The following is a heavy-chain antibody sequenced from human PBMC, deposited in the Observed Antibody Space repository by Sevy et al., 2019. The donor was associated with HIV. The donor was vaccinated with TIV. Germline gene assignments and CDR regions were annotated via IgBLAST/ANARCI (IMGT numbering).Heavy chain of an antibody. CDR3: ASQRGGYERLYYFDS. Sequence: GGSLRLSCVASGFTYSMNWVRQAPGKGLEWVSYISDSSATIHYADSVKGRVTISRDNAKNSLYLQMNTLRAEDTAVYYCASQRGGYERLYYFDSWGQVTLVTVSS. CDR2: ISDSSATI. CDR1: GFTYS. V-gene: IGHV3-48*01. D-gene: IGHD5-12*01. J-gene: IGHJ4*02.